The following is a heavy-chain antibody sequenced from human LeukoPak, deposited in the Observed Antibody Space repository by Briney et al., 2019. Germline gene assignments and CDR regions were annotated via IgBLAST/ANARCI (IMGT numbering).Heavy chain of an antibody. CDR2: IIPIFGTA. CDR3: ARGELGYCSSTSCYSYNWFDP. V-gene: IGHV1-69*05. Sequence: SVKVSCKASGGTFSSYAISWVRQAPGQGLEWMGGIIPIFGTANYAQKFQGRVTITTDESTSTAYMELSSLRAEDTAVYYCARGELGYCSSTSCYSYNWFDPWGQGTLVTVSS. J-gene: IGHJ5*02. CDR1: GGTFSSYA. D-gene: IGHD2-2*01.